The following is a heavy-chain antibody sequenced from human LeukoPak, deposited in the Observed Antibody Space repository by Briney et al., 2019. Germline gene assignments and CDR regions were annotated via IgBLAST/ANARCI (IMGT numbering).Heavy chain of an antibody. CDR1: GGTFSSYA. V-gene: IGHV1-69*06. Sequence: GASVKVSCKASGGTFSSYAISWVRQAPGQGLEWMGGIIPIFGTTNYAQKFRGRVTITADKSTSTAYMELSSLRSEDTAVYYCARGYGDYYYYYMDVWGKGTTVTISS. CDR2: IIPIFGTT. D-gene: IGHD4/OR15-4a*01. CDR3: ARGYGDYYYYYMDV. J-gene: IGHJ6*03.